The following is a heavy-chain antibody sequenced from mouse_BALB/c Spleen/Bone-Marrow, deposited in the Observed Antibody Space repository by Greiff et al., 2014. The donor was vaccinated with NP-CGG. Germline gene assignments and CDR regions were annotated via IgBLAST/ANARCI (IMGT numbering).Heavy chain of an antibody. CDR1: GYTFTSYW. Sequence: VKLSFKASGYTFTSYWMNWVKQRPGQGLAWIGMIDPSDIETHYNQMFKYKATLTVDKSSSTSYMQLSSLTSEDAAVYCGARKWALDYWGKGNTLKVSS. V-gene: IGHV1-61*01. J-gene: IGHJ2*01. CDR2: IDPSDIET. CDR3: ARKWALDY. D-gene: IGHD1-3*01.